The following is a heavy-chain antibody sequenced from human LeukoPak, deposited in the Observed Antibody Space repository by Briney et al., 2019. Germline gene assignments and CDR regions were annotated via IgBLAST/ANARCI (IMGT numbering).Heavy chain of an antibody. CDR1: GFTFSSYW. CDR2: INSDGSST. V-gene: IGHV3-74*01. Sequence: GGSLRLSCAASGFTFSSYWMHWVRQAPGKGLVWVSRINSDGSSTSYADSVKGRFTISRDNAKNTLYLQMNSLRAEDTAVYCCARNSYGGRYFDYWGQGTLVTVSS. D-gene: IGHD5-18*01. CDR3: ARNSYGGRYFDY. J-gene: IGHJ4*02.